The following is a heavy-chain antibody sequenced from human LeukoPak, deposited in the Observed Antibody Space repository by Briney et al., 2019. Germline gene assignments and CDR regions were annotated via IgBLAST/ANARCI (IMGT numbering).Heavy chain of an antibody. CDR2: ITDSGANT. CDR3: AKAAGGTYYRVFDY. V-gene: IGHV3-23*01. Sequence: PGGSQILSDVLDGFTYNTEDTNWVSQAPGRGLDWVSGITDSGANTYYADSVKGRFTISRDNSNNMVYLQTNSLRAEDMATYYSAKAAGGTYYRVFDYWGQGILVTVSS. CDR1: GFTYNTED. D-gene: IGHD1-26*01. J-gene: IGHJ4*02.